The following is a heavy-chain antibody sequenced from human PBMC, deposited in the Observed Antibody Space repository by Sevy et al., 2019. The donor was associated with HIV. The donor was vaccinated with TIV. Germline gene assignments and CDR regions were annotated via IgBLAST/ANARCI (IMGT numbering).Heavy chain of an antibody. CDR1: GFTFSSYG. J-gene: IGHJ5*02. Sequence: GGSLRLSCTASGFTFSSYGMHWVRQAPGKGLEWVAVISYDGSNKYYADSVKGRFPISRDNSKNTLYLEMNSLRAEDMAVYYWAKAGDEGNWFDPWGQGTLVTVSS. CDR2: ISYDGSNK. V-gene: IGHV3-30*18. CDR3: AKAGDEGNWFDP. D-gene: IGHD3-10*01.